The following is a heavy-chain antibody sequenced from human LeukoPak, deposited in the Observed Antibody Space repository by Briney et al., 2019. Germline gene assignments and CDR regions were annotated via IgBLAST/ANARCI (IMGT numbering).Heavy chain of an antibody. J-gene: IGHJ3*02. V-gene: IGHV4-39*07. D-gene: IGHD2-21*02. CDR2: IYYSGST. CDR3: AIILSASYCGGDCYPDAFDI. CDR1: GGSISSSSYY. Sequence: PSETLSLSCTVSGGSISSSSYYWGWIRQPPGKGLEWIGSIYYSGSTYYNPSLKSRVTISVDTSKNQFSLKLSSVTAADTAVYYCAIILSASYCGGDCYPDAFDIWGQGTMVTVSS.